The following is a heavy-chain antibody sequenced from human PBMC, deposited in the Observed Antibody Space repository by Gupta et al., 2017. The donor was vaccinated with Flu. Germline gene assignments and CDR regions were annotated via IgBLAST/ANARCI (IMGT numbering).Heavy chain of an antibody. D-gene: IGHD1-26*01. Sequence: YWMNWVRQAPGKGLEWVANIKQDGSEKNYVDSVKGRFTISRDNAKNSLYLQMNSLRAEDTAVYYCARDPLLAGATGLMDYWGQGTLVTVSS. CDR2: IKQDGSEK. CDR1: YW. CDR3: ARDPLLAGATGLMDY. V-gene: IGHV3-7*01. J-gene: IGHJ4*02.